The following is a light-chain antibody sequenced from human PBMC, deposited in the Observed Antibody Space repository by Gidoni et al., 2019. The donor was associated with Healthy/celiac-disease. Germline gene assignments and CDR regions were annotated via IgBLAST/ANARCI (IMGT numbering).Light chain of an antibody. CDR3: QQRSNPLT. CDR1: QSVSSY. Sequence: DIVLTQSPATLSLSPGERATLYCRASQSVSSYLAWYQQKPGQAPRLLIYDASNSATSIPARFSGSGSGTVFTLTISSLEPEDVAVYYCQQRSNPLTFGGGTKVEIK. J-gene: IGKJ4*01. V-gene: IGKV3-11*01. CDR2: DAS.